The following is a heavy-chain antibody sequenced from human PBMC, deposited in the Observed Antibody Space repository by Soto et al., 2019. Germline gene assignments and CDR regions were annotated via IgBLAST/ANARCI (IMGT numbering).Heavy chain of an antibody. Sequence: GGSLRLSCAASGFTFSSYSMNWVRQAPGKGLEWVSYISSSSSTIYYADSVKGRFTISRDNAKNSLYLQMNSLRDEDTAVYYCARSGIYDSVYYYYGMDVWGQGTTVTVSS. CDR2: ISSSSSTI. CDR1: GFTFSSYS. CDR3: ARSGIYDSVYYYYGMDV. D-gene: IGHD3-3*01. V-gene: IGHV3-48*02. J-gene: IGHJ6*02.